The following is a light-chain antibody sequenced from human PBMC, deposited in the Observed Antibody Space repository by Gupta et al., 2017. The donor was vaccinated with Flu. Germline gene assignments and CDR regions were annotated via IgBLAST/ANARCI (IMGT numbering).Light chain of an antibody. CDR1: QSVSRDY. CDR3: QHYGGSPLYT. CDR2: GAS. Sequence: DIVLTQSPGTLSLSPGERATLSCRASQSVSRDYLAWYQHKRGQAPRLLIYGASSRATGTPDRFSGSGSGTDFTLTITRLEPEDFAVYYCQHYGGSPLYTFGQGTKLEIK. V-gene: IGKV3-20*01. J-gene: IGKJ2*01.